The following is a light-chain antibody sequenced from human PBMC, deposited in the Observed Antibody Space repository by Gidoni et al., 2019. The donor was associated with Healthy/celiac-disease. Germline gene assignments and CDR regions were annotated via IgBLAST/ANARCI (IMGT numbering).Light chain of an antibody. Sequence: DIKMNQSPSTLSVSVGDRVTITCRASPSIRSWLAWSQQKPGKAPKLLIYKASSLESGVPSRFSGSGSGTEFTLTISSLQPDDFATYYCQQYNSYSWTFGQGTKVEIK. CDR3: QQYNSYSWT. J-gene: IGKJ1*01. CDR2: KAS. V-gene: IGKV1-5*03. CDR1: PSIRSW.